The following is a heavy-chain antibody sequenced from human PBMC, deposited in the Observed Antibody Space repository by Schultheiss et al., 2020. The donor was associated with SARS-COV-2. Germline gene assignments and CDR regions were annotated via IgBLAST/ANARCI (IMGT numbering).Heavy chain of an antibody. J-gene: IGHJ6*03. D-gene: IGHD3-3*01. CDR3: ARVFSRFLEWLPASIGYYMDV. Sequence: GGSLRLSCAASGFTFDTYAMSWVRQAPGRGLEWVSAITGGGARTNYADSVKGRFTISRDNSKDTLYLQMNNLRAEDTAIYYCARVFSRFLEWLPASIGYYMDVWGKGTTVTVSS. CDR2: ITGGGART. V-gene: IGHV3-23*01. CDR1: GFTFDTYA.